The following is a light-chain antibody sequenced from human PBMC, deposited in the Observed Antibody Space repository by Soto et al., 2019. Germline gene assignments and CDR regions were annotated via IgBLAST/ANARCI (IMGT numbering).Light chain of an antibody. CDR2: DAS. CDR3: QQYKNWPL. CDR1: HSVRSK. V-gene: IGKV3-15*01. Sequence: EIVMTQSPATPSVSPGERATLSFGASHSVRSKLAWYKQKPGQAPRLLIYDASTRATGIPVMLSGSGFGTEFTLTISSLQSEDFPVYYCQQYKNWPLFGQGTRLEIK. J-gene: IGKJ5*01.